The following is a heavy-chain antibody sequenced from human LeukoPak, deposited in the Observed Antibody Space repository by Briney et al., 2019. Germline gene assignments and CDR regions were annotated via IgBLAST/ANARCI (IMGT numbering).Heavy chain of an antibody. V-gene: IGHV3-7*01. CDR1: GFTFSTYW. CDR3: AEIGNTKNGGV. Sequence: PGGSLRLSCAASGFTFSTYWMTWVRQAPGKGLEWVANINHDGSEKYYVDSVRGRFTISRDNAKNSLYLQMNSLRAEDTAVYYCAEIGNTKNGGVRGKGTTVTNSS. CDR2: INHDGSEK. J-gene: IGHJ6*03. D-gene: IGHD2-2*01.